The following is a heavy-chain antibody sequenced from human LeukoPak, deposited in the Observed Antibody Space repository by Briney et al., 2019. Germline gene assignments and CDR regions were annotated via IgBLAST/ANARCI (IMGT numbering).Heavy chain of an antibody. V-gene: IGHV4-4*02. CDR1: GGSISNDNW. CDR2: IFHSGST. J-gene: IGHJ4*02. CDR3: ARGVDGYNYYYFDY. D-gene: IGHD5-24*01. Sequence: PSETLSLTCSLSGGSISNDNWWSWVRQPPGKELEWIGEIFHSGSTNYNPSLKSRLTISLDKSKNQFSLKLNSVTAADTAVYYCARGVDGYNYYYFDYWGQGTLVTVSS.